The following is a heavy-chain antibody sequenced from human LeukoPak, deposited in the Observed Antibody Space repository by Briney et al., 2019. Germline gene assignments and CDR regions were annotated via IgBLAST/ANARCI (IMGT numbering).Heavy chain of an antibody. Sequence: PGGSLRLSCAASGFTFDDYGMSWVRQAPGKGLEWVSGINWNGGSTGYADSVKGRFTISRDNAKNSLNLQMNSLRAEDTAVYYCARVSTYSAIDYWGQGTLVTVSS. J-gene: IGHJ4*02. CDR3: ARVSTYSAIDY. V-gene: IGHV3-20*04. CDR2: INWNGGST. D-gene: IGHD1-26*01. CDR1: GFTFDDYG.